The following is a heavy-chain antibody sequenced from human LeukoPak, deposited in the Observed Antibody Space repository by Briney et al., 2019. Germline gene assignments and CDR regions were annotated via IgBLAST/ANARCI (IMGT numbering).Heavy chain of an antibody. CDR3: ARVMKQWLVTDAFDI. V-gene: IGHV1-18*01. J-gene: IGHJ3*02. CDR1: GYTFTSYG. CDR2: ISAYNGNT. Sequence: ASVKVSCKASGYTFTSYGISWVRQAPGQGLEWMGWISAYNGNTNYAQKLQGRVTMTTDTSTSTVYMELRSLRSDDTAVYYCARVMKQWLVTDAFDIWGQGTMVTVSS. D-gene: IGHD6-19*01.